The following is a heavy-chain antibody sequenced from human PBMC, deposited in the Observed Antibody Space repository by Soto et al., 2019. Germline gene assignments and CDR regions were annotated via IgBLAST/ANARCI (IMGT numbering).Heavy chain of an antibody. V-gene: IGHV3-23*01. CDR3: AKVVRCTNGVCSLFRDYYYKGMDV. J-gene: IGHJ6*02. CDR1: GFTFSSYA. CDR2: ISGSGGST. D-gene: IGHD2-8*01. Sequence: PGGSLRLSCAASGFTFSSYAMSWVRQAPGKGLEWVSAISGSGGSTYYADSVKGRFTISRDNSKNTLYLQMNSLRAEDTAVYYCAKVVRCTNGVCSLFRDYYYKGMDVWGQGTTVTVSS.